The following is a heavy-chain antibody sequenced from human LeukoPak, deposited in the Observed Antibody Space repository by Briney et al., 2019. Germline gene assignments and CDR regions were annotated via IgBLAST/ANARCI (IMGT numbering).Heavy chain of an antibody. D-gene: IGHD1-26*01. CDR2: IYNSGST. CDR3: ARELGATEFDP. V-gene: IGHV4-4*07. CDR1: GGSISSYY. Sequence: SETLSLTCTVSGGSISSYYWGWIRQPAGKGLEWIGRIYNSGSTNYNPSLKRRVTMSVDTSKNQFSLKLSSVTAADTAVYYCARELGATEFDPWGQGTLVTVSS. J-gene: IGHJ5*02.